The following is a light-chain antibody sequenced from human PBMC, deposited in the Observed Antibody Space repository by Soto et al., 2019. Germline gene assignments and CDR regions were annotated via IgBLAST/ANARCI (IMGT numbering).Light chain of an antibody. CDR1: KSISRDY. Sequence: EIVMTLSPGTLSLSPGQRSTLSCRASKSISRDYLAWYQQRLGQAPRLLIYGASSGATGIPDRFSGSGSGTDFTLTISRLEPEDFAIDYCQQYGGVPYTFGQGTNVDIK. J-gene: IGKJ2*01. CDR2: GAS. V-gene: IGKV3-20*01. CDR3: QQYGGVPYT.